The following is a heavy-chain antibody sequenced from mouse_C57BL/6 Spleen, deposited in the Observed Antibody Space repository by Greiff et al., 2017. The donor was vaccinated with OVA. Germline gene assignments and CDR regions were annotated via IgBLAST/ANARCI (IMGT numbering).Heavy chain of an antibody. CDR2: INPNNGGT. J-gene: IGHJ4*01. D-gene: IGHD3-2*02. Sequence: VQLQQSGPELVKPGASVKISCKASGYTFTDYYMNWVKQSHGKSLEWIGDINPNNGGTSYNQKFKGKATLTVDKSSSTAYMELRSLTSEDSAVYYCAREKLDSSEAMDYWGQGTSVTVSS. CDR3: AREKLDSSEAMDY. V-gene: IGHV1-26*01. CDR1: GYTFTDYY.